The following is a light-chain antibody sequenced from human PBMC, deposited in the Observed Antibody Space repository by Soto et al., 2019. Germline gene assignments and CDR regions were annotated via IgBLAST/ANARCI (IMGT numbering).Light chain of an antibody. CDR3: LSYDRILSGVV. CDR1: SSNIGAGYD. CDR2: GNS. Sequence: QPVLTQPPSVSGAPGQRVTISCTGSSSNIGAGYDVHWYQQLPGTAPKLLIYGNSNRPSGVPDRFSGSKSGTSASLAITGLQAEDEADYSCLSYDRILSGVVFGGGTKLTVL. V-gene: IGLV1-40*01. J-gene: IGLJ2*01.